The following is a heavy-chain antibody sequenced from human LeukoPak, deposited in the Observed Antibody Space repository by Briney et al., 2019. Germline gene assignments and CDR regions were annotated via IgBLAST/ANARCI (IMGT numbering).Heavy chain of an antibody. J-gene: IGHJ4*02. CDR1: GYTFTSYG. V-gene: IGHV1-18*01. Sequence: ASVKVSCKASGYTFTSYGVSWVRQAPGQGLEWMGWISAYNGNTNYAQKLQGRVTMTTDTSTSTAYMELSSLRSEDTAVYYCARIVSSSSHPEDDYWGQGTLVTVSS. CDR2: ISAYNGNT. D-gene: IGHD6-6*01. CDR3: ARIVSSSSHPEDDY.